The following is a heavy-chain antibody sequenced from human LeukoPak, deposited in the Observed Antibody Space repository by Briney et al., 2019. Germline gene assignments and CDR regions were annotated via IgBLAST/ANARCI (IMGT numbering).Heavy chain of an antibody. CDR3: ARSSYSSSSSV. V-gene: IGHV3-7*03. CDR2: INSDGSER. CDR1: GFTFSSYW. D-gene: IGHD6-6*01. Sequence: GGSLRLSSAASGFTFSSYWMNWSRQAPGKGLEWVASINSDGSERYYADVVKGRFTISRDNAKNSLYLQINSLRAEDTAVYYCARSSYSSSSSVWGQGTMVTVSS. J-gene: IGHJ3*01.